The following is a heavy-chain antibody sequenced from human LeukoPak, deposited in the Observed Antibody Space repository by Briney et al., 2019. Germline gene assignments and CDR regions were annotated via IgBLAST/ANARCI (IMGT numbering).Heavy chain of an antibody. Sequence: GGSLSFSGPASGFIFSSYWMSWVRKAPGKGREWVANKKQDGSEKYYVDSVKGRFTISRDNAKNSLYLQMNSLRAEDTAVYYCARLQYSFLYGSGSYGVDYWGQGTLVTVSS. CDR1: GFIFSSYW. CDR3: ARLQYSFLYGSGSYGVDY. V-gene: IGHV3-7*01. D-gene: IGHD3-10*01. CDR2: KKQDGSEK. J-gene: IGHJ4*02.